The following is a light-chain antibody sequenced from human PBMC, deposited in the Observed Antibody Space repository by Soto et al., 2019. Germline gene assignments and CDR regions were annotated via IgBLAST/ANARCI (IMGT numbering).Light chain of an antibody. CDR1: QSVSRY. CDR3: QQSYLNPPIT. Sequence: DVQMTQSPSSLSALVGDRVTITCRASQSVSRYLNWYQHKPGKAPKLLINAASHMRIGVPSSFSGSGSGTDFPLTIDGLQPEDFAVYYCQQSYLNPPITFGQGTRLEIK. V-gene: IGKV1-39*01. CDR2: AAS. J-gene: IGKJ5*01.